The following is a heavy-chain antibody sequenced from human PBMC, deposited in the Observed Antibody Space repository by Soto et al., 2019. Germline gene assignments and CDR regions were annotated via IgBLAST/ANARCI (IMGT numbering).Heavy chain of an antibody. J-gene: IGHJ4*02. V-gene: IGHV3-9*01. CDR3: AKGAGSYPRYYFDY. Sequence: EVQLVESGGGLVQPGRSPRLSCAASGFTFDDYALHWVRQAPGKGLEWVSGIGWSTNDIGYADSVKGRFTISRDNAKNSLYLQMNSLRSEDTAFYYCAKGAGSYPRYYFDYWGQGTLVTVSS. CDR1: GFTFDDYA. CDR2: IGWSTNDI. D-gene: IGHD3-10*01.